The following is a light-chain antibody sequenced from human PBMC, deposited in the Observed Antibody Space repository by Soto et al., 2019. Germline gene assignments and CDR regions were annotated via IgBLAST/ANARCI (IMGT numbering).Light chain of an antibody. CDR3: SSYTSSATLV. V-gene: IGLV2-14*01. Sequence: QSALTQPASVSGSPGQSITISCTGTSSDVGSYNYVSWYQQHPGKAPKLMIYDVSDRPSGVSNRFSGSKSANTASLTISGLQAEDEADYYCSSYTSSATLVFGTGTKLTVL. CDR2: DVS. J-gene: IGLJ1*01. CDR1: SSDVGSYNY.